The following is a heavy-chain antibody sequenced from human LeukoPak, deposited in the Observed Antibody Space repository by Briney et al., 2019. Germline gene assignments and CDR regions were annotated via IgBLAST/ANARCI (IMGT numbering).Heavy chain of an antibody. CDR1: GFTFSSYG. CDR3: ASVDTAMVTIGEY. Sequence: PGGSLRLSCAASGFTFSSYGMHWVRQVPGKGLVWVSRINSEGSSTSYADSVKGRFTISRDNAKNTLYLQMNSLRAEDTAVYYCASVDTAMVTIGEYWGQGTLVTVSS. CDR2: INSEGSST. V-gene: IGHV3-74*01. D-gene: IGHD5-18*01. J-gene: IGHJ4*02.